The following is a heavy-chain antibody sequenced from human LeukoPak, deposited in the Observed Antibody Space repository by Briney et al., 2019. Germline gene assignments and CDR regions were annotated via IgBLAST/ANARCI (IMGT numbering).Heavy chain of an antibody. CDR1: GFTCNKYA. CDR3: AKLTTYGDSTEDH. V-gene: IGHV3-23*01. Sequence: PGTSLSLSCAASGFTCNKYAMSWVSQAPEKGVEWVSSVSIGGGSREYADSVKGRFTISRDNPQNTLYLQLNSLRVEDTAVYYCAKLTTYGDSTEDHWGQGTLVTVSS. CDR2: VSIGGGSR. J-gene: IGHJ4*02. D-gene: IGHD4-17*01.